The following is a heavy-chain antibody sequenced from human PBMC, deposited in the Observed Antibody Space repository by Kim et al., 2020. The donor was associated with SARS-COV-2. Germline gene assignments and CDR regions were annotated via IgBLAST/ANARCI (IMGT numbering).Heavy chain of an antibody. J-gene: IGHJ4*02. Sequence: GGSLRLSCAASGFTFSDHYMDWVRQAPGKGLEWVGRTRKKANSYTTEYAASVRGRFTISRDDSENTLFLQMNTLKTEDTAVYYCARVGLYSGNYFLDYWGQGALGTVSS. D-gene: IGHD1-26*01. CDR1: GFTFSDHY. CDR3: ARVGLYSGNYFLDY. V-gene: IGHV3-72*01. CDR2: TRKKANSYTT.